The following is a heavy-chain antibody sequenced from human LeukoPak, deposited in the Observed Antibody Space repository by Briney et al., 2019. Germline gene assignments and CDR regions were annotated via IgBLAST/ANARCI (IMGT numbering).Heavy chain of an antibody. CDR3: ARGRNSYGSGSYYNYPLDY. D-gene: IGHD3-10*01. Sequence: PSETLSLTCAVYGGSFSGYYWSWIRQPLGKGLEWIGEINHSGSTNYNPSLKSRVTISVDTSKNQFSLKLSSVTAADTAVYYCARGRNSYGSGSYYNYPLDYWGQGTLVTVSS. CDR1: GGSFSGYY. J-gene: IGHJ4*02. V-gene: IGHV4-34*01. CDR2: INHSGST.